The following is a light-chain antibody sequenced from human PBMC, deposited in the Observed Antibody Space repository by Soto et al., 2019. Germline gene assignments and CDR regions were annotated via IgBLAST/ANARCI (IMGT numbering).Light chain of an antibody. CDR1: TSNIGSGYD. V-gene: IGLV1-40*01. J-gene: IGLJ2*01. CDR3: QSYDNSLSGWV. CDR2: ANI. Sequence: QAVVTQPPSVSGAPGQGVTISCTGSTSNIGSGYDVHWYQQVPGLAPKLLIYANINRPSGVPDRFSGSKSGTSASLAITGLQAEDDADYFCQSYDNSLSGWVFGGGTKLTVL.